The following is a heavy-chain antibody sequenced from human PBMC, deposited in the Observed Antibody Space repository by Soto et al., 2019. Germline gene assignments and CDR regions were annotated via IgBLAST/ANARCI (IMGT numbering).Heavy chain of an antibody. Sequence: PGGSLRLSCAASGFTFSSYSMNWVRQAPGKGLEWVSSISSSSSYIYYADSVKGRFTISRDNAKNSLYLQMNSLRAEDTAVYYCARAPEYGDDDAFDIWGQGTMVTVSS. D-gene: IGHD4-17*01. CDR3: ARAPEYGDDDAFDI. V-gene: IGHV3-21*01. CDR2: ISSSSSYI. J-gene: IGHJ3*02. CDR1: GFTFSSYS.